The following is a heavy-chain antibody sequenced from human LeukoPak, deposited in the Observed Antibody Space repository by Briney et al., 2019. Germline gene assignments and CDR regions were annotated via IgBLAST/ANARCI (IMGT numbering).Heavy chain of an antibody. CDR1: GFTFSSYG. J-gene: IGHJ6*03. CDR2: IWYDGSNK. V-gene: IGHV3-33*01. D-gene: IGHD5-12*01. Sequence: GGSLRLSCAASGFTFSSYGMHWVRQAPGKGLEWVAVIWYDGSNKYYADSVKGRFTISRDNSKNTLYLQMNSLRAEDTAVYYCARTATISEDYMDVWGKGTTVTVSS. CDR3: ARTATISEDYMDV.